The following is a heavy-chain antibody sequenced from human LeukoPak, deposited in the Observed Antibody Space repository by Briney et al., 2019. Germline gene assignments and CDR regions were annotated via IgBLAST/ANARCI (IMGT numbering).Heavy chain of an antibody. V-gene: IGHV3-21*01. CDR3: ARAPSGYSYGHPYYFDY. D-gene: IGHD5-18*01. CDR1: EITFSTYS. Sequence: GGSLGLSCAASEITFSTYSMNWVRQAPGRGLEWVSSISSGSSYRYYADSVKGRFTISRDDAKNSLYLQMISLRAEDTAVYYCARAPSGYSYGHPYYFDYWGQGTLVTVSS. CDR2: ISSGSSYR. J-gene: IGHJ4*02.